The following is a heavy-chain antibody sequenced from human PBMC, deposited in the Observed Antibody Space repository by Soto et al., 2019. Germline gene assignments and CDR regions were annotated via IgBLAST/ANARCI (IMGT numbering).Heavy chain of an antibody. CDR2: INHSGST. D-gene: IGHD4-17*01. CDR1: GGSFSGYY. J-gene: IGHJ4*02. CDR3: ARGQFYGDYGGIDY. V-gene: IGHV4-34*01. Sequence: PSETLSLTCAVYGGSFSGYYWSWIRQPPGKGLEWIGEINHSGSTNYNPSLKSRVTISVDTSKNQFSLKLSSVTAADTAVYYCARGQFYGDYGGIDYWGQGTLVTVSS.